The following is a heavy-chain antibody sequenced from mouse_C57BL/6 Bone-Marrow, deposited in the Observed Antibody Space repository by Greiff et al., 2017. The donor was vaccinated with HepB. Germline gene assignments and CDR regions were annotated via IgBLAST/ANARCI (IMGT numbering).Heavy chain of an antibody. Sequence: EVQLQESGPGMVKPSQSLSLTCTVTGYSITSGYDWHWIRHFPGNKLEWMGYISYSGSTNYNPSLKSRISITHDTSKNHFFLKLNSVTTEDTATYYCARDITTVVATDYAMDYWGQGTSVTVSS. D-gene: IGHD1-1*01. CDR3: ARDITTVVATDYAMDY. CDR1: GYSITSGYD. CDR2: ISYSGST. J-gene: IGHJ4*01. V-gene: IGHV3-1*01.